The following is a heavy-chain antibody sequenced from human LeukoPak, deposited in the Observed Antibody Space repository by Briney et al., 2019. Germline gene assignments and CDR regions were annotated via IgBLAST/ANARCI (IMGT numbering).Heavy chain of an antibody. J-gene: IGHJ4*02. CDR3: ARQGGAEADY. CDR1: GGSISSRSYY. V-gene: IGHV4-39*01. Sequence: SETLSLTCTVSGGSISSRSYYWGWIRQPPGKGLEWIGSIYYSGSTYYKPSLKSRLIISADTSKNQFSLKLSSVTAADTAVYYCARQGGAEADYWGQGTLVTVSS. D-gene: IGHD3-16*01. CDR2: IYYSGST.